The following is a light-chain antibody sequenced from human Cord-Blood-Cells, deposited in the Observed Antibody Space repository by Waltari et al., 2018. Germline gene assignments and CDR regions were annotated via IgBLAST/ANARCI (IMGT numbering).Light chain of an antibody. CDR1: SSDVGSYNL. CDR2: EGS. CDR3: CSYAGSSTFYV. V-gene: IGLV2-23*01. J-gene: IGLJ1*01. Sequence: QSALTQPAPVSGSPGQSLTISCPGTSSDVGSYNLVSWYQQHPGKAPKLMIYEGSKRPSGVSNRFSGSKSGNTASLTISGLQAEDEADYYCCSYAGSSTFYVFGTGTKVTVL.